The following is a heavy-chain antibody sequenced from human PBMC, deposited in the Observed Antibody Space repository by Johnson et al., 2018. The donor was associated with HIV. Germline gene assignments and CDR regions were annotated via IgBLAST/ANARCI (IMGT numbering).Heavy chain of an antibody. J-gene: IGHJ3*01. CDR2: ITWNGGST. CDR3: ARRMVVGYHALDF. CDR1: RFTFNDYG. V-gene: IGHV3-20*04. D-gene: IGHD2-21*01. Sequence: EKLVESGGGVVQPGRSLRLSCAASRFTFNDYGMNWVRQVPGKGLEWVSGITWNGGSTGYADSVKGRFTISRDNAKNSLYLQMSSLRAADTAFYYCARRMVVGYHALDFWGQGTVVSVPS.